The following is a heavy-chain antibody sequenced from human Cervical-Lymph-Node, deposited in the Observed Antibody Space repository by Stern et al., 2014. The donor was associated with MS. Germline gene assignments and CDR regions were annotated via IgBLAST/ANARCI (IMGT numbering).Heavy chain of an antibody. CDR2: IIPSFGTA. D-gene: IGHD1-26*01. J-gene: IGHJ6*02. V-gene: IGHV1-69*06. CDR3: ARGELKEGLVRGMDV. Sequence: QVQLVQSGAEVKKPGASVRVSCKASGGTFSSHDISWVRQAPGQGLEWMGGIIPSFGTANYAQKFQGRVAITADTYTTTAYMELSSLRSEDSDVYYCARGELKEGLVRGMDVWGQGTTVTVSS. CDR1: GGTFSSHD.